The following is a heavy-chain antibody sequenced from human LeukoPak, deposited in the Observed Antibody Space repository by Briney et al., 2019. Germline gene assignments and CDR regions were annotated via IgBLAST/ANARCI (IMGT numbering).Heavy chain of an antibody. V-gene: IGHV1-69*04. CDR2: IIPILGIA. CDR3: ARGNSSSSGPFDY. D-gene: IGHD6-6*01. J-gene: IGHJ4*02. CDR1: GGTFSSYA. Sequence: GASVKVSCKASGGTFSSYAISWVRQAPGQGLEWMGRIIPILGIANYAQKFQGRVTITADKSTSTAYMELSSLRSEDTAVYYCARGNSSSSGPFDYWGQGTLVTVSS.